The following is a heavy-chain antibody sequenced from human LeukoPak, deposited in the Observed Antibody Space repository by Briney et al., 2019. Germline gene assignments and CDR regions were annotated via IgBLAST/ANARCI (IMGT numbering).Heavy chain of an antibody. CDR1: GGSISSYY. CDR3: AGADSSGYGYYYMDV. Sequence: PSETLSLTCTVSGGSISSYYWSWIRQPPGKGLEWIGYIYTSGSTNYNPSLKSRVTISVDTSKNQFSLKLSSVTAADTAVYYCAGADSSGYGYYYMDVWGKGTTVTVSS. J-gene: IGHJ6*03. V-gene: IGHV4-4*09. CDR2: IYTSGST. D-gene: IGHD3-22*01.